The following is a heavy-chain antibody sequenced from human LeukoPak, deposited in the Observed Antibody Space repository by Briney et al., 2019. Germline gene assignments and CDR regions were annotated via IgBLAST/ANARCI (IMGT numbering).Heavy chain of an antibody. D-gene: IGHD2-2*01. Sequence: GGSLRLSCAASGFTFSIYAMSWVRQAPGKGLEWVSYISSSGSTIYYADSVKGRFTISRDNAKNSLYLQMNSLRAEDTAVYYCARSRGRYCSSTSCYFLDYWGQGTLVTVSS. V-gene: IGHV3-11*01. CDR3: ARSRGRYCSSTSCYFLDY. CDR1: GFTFSIYA. CDR2: ISSSGSTI. J-gene: IGHJ4*02.